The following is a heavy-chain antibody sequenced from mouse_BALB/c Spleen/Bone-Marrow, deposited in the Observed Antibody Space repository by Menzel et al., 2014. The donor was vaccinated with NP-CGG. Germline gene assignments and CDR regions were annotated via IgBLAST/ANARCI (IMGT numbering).Heavy chain of an antibody. Sequence: VQLQQSGPELVKTGASMKISCKASGYSFTGYTMNWVRQSQGKELEWIGLINPYNGDTYYNQRYKDKATLTVDKSSSTAYMELLSPTSEDSAVYYCVRGEDGFASWGQGTLVTVSA. CDR1: GYSFTGYT. CDR2: INPYNGDT. CDR3: VRGEDGFAS. J-gene: IGHJ3*01. V-gene: IGHV1-37*01.